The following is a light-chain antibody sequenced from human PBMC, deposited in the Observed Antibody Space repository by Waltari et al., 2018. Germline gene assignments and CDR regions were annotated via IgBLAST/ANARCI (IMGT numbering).Light chain of an antibody. Sequence: QSALTQPASVSGYPGQAITIDCTGTSSDVGSNNLVPWYQQHPGKAPKLMIYEGSKRPSGVSNRFSGSKSGNTASLTISGLQAEDEADYYCCSYAGSSTYVFGTGTKVTVL. CDR2: EGS. CDR3: CSYAGSSTYV. J-gene: IGLJ1*01. V-gene: IGLV2-23*01. CDR1: SSDVGSNNL.